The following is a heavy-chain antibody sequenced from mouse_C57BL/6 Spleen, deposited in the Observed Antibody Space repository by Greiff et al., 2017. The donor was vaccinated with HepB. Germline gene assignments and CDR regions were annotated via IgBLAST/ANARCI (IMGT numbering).Heavy chain of an antibody. Sequence: QVQLQQPGAELVKPGASVKLSCKASGYTFTSYWMHWVKQRPGQGLEWIGMIHPNSGSTNYNEKFKSKATLTVDKSSSTAYMQLSSLTSEDSAVYYCAYHYGSSWYFDVWGTGTTVTVSS. CDR1: GYTFTSYW. J-gene: IGHJ1*03. CDR3: AYHYGSSWYFDV. CDR2: IHPNSGST. V-gene: IGHV1-64*01. D-gene: IGHD1-1*01.